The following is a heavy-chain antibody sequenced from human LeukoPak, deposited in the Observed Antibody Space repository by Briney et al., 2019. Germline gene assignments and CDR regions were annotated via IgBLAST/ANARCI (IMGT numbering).Heavy chain of an antibody. V-gene: IGHV3-23*01. CDR3: AEAFQMNYYERSGYGTRNAFDI. D-gene: IGHD3-22*01. J-gene: IGHJ3*02. CDR2: ISGSGDST. Sequence: GGSLRLSCAASGFTFSNYAMNWVRQAPGKGLEWVSTISGSGDSTYYADSVKGRYTISRDNSKNTLYLQMSSLRAEDTAVYYCAEAFQMNYYERSGYGTRNAFDIWGQGTMVSVSS. CDR1: GFTFSNYA.